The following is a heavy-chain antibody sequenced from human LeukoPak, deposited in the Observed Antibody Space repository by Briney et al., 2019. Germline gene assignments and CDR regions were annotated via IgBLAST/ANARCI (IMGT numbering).Heavy chain of an antibody. CDR2: INWNGGST. CDR3: ARDRRITIFRNQEAMAKSDP. J-gene: IGHJ5*02. D-gene: IGHD3-3*01. CDR1: GFTFDDYG. Sequence: GGSLRLSCAASGFTFDDYGMSWVRQAPGKGLEWVSGINWNGGSTGYADSVKGRFTISRDNSKNTLYLQMNSLRAEDTAVYYCARDRRITIFRNQEAMAKSDPWGQGTLVTVSS. V-gene: IGHV3-20*04.